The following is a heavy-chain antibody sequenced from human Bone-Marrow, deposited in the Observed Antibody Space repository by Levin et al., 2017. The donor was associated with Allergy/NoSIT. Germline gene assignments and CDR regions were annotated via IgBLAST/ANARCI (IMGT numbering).Heavy chain of an antibody. V-gene: IGHV3-21*01. CDR2: IGSSSSYI. Sequence: VASVKVSCAASGITFSTYSMNWVRQAPGKGLEWVSSIGSSSSYIHYADSVKGRFTISRDSAKNSLSLLMNSLKAEDTAVYYCAIGFCRGGDCYSYDYWGQGTLVTVSS. CDR1: GITFSTYS. J-gene: IGHJ4*02. CDR3: AIGFCRGGDCYSYDY. D-gene: IGHD2-15*01.